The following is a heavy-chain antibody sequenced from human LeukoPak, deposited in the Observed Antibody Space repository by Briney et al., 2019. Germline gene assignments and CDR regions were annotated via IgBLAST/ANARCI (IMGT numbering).Heavy chain of an antibody. J-gene: IGHJ3*01. CDR3: ARKPLDYYETLDAFDL. Sequence: ASVKVSCKASGYTFTGYYMHWVRQAPGQGLEWMGWINPNSGGTNYAQKLQGRVTMTKDRPIRTAYMELKSLRSDDTAIYYCARKPLDYYETLDAFDLWGQGTMVIVSS. V-gene: IGHV1-2*02. D-gene: IGHD3-22*01. CDR1: GYTFTGYY. CDR2: INPNSGGT.